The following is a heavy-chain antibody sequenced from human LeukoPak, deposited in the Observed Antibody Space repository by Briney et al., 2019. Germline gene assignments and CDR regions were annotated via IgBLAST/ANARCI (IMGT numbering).Heavy chain of an antibody. V-gene: IGHV3-11*06. D-gene: IGHD4-17*01. CDR1: GFTFGDYY. J-gene: IGHJ4*02. CDR3: ARDYGDSRVYYFDY. CDR2: ISTSSSYT. Sequence: GGSLRLSCAASGFTFGDYYMTWIRQAPGKGLEWVSYISTSSSYTYYADSVKGRFTISRDNAKNSLYLQMNSLRAEDTAVYYCARDYGDSRVYYFDYWGQGTLVTVSS.